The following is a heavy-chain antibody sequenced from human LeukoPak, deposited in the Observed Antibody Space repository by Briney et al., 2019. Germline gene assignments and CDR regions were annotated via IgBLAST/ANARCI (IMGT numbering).Heavy chain of an antibody. CDR1: GFTFSSYG. Sequence: GRSLRLSCAASGFTFSSYGMHWVRQAPGKGLEWVAVISYDGSNKYYADSVKGRFTISRDNSKNTLYLQMNSLRAEDTAVYYCAKEYYYYDSSGYYYYFDYWGQGTLVTVSS. V-gene: IGHV3-30*18. CDR2: ISYDGSNK. CDR3: AKEYYYYDSSGYYYYFDY. D-gene: IGHD3-22*01. J-gene: IGHJ4*02.